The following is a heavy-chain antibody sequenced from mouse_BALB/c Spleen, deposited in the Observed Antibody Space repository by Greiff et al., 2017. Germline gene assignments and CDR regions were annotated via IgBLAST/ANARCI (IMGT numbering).Heavy chain of an antibody. J-gene: IGHJ3*01. CDR2: IWTGGGT. CDR3: VTDYYAYEGGFAY. V-gene: IGHV2-9-2*01. D-gene: IGHD2-2*01. Sequence: VQLQQSGPGLVAPSQSLSITCTVSGFSLTSYDISWIRQPPGKGLEWLGVIWTGGGTNYNSAFMSRLSISKDNSKSHVFLKMTSLQTDDTAIDYCVTDYYAYEGGFAYWGQGTLVTVSA. CDR1: GFSLTSYD.